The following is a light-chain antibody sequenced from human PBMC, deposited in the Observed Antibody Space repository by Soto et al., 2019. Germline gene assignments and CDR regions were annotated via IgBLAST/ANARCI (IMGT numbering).Light chain of an antibody. CDR1: ENIYTN. Sequence: EIVMTQSPATLSVSPGERATLSCRASENIYTNLAWYQQKPGQAPRLLFYGAYTRATGLHARFSGTGSGTEFTLTIKSLQAEDSAVYYCQQYYNWPRTFGQGTRLEIK. V-gene: IGKV3-15*01. CDR2: GAY. CDR3: QQYYNWPRT. J-gene: IGKJ5*01.